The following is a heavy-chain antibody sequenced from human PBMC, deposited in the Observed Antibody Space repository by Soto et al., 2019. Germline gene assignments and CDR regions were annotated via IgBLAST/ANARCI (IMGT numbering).Heavy chain of an antibody. V-gene: IGHV4-59*01. J-gene: IGHJ4*02. Sequence: SETLSLTCRVSGSSISSYYWSWLRQPPGKGLEWIGNIYYTGSTNYHPYLKSRVIMSVESSKKQFSLRLNSVTAADTAVYYCTRVGGYYGDYPNFDYWGQGALVTVSS. D-gene: IGHD4-17*01. CDR3: TRVGGYYGDYPNFDY. CDR1: GSSISSYY. CDR2: IYYTGST.